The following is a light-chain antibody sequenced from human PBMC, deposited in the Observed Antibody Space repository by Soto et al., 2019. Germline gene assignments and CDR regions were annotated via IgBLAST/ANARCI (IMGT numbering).Light chain of an antibody. CDR3: NSYAGSNNMI. CDR2: EVS. J-gene: IGLJ2*01. V-gene: IGLV2-8*01. CDR1: SSDVGGYNS. Sequence: QSVLTQPPSASGSPGQSVTISCTGTSSDVGGYNSVSWYQQHPGKAPKLMIYEVSKRPSGVPDRFSGSKSGNTASLTVSGLQAEDEADYYCNSYAGSNNMIFGGGT.